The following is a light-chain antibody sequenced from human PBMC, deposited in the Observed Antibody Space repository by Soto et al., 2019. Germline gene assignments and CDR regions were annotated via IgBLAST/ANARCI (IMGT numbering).Light chain of an antibody. CDR3: QQRSKLPRT. CDR2: GAY. V-gene: IGKV3-11*01. J-gene: IGKJ4*01. CDR1: QSVSDY. Sequence: EITLTQSPGTLSLSPGERSTLSGMASQSVSDYLAWYQQKAGQPPRVLIYGAYNRATDIPARFSGSGSGTDFTLTISRLEPEDSAVYYCQQRSKLPRTVGGGTKVEIK.